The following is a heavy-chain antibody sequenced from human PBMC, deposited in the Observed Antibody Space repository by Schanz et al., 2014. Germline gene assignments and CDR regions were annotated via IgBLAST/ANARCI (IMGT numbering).Heavy chain of an antibody. CDR2: ISASGGDT. J-gene: IGHJ4*02. CDR1: GFTFSTDA. CDR3: AKVRYSSGWRGDYFDE. V-gene: IGHV3-23*04. Sequence: EVHLVESGGGLVKPGGSLRLSCAASGFTFSTDAMSWVRQAPGKGLEWLSVISASGGDTYYADSVKGRFTISRDNSKNTLYLQMNSLRAEDTAVYYCAKVRYSSGWRGDYFDEWGQGTLVTVAS. D-gene: IGHD6-25*01.